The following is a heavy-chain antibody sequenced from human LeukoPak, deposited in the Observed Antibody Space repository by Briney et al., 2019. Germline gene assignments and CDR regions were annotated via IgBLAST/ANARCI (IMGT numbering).Heavy chain of an antibody. CDR2: INPSGGST. J-gene: IGHJ1*01. D-gene: IGHD3-22*01. V-gene: IGHV1-46*01. CDR3: ASRGYDSSGYSSPYFQH. CDR1: GYTFTSYY. Sequence: GASVKVSCKASGYTFTSYYMHWVRQAPGQGLEWMGIINPSGGSTSYAQKFQGRVTITRDTSASTAYMELSSLRSEDTAVYYCASRGYDSSGYSSPYFQHWGQGTLVTVSS.